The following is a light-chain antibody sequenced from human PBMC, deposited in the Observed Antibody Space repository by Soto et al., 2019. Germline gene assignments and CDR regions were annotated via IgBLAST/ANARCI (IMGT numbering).Light chain of an antibody. CDR2: DDT. V-gene: IGLV2-23*01. J-gene: IGLJ1*01. Sequence: QSALTQPASVSGSPGQSITISCTGTVGLVSWYQQHPGKVPKLIIYDDTKRPSGVSSRFSGSKSGNTASLTISGLQTEDEADYYCCLYVGGTTYVFGTGTKVNVL. CDR3: CLYVGGTTYV. CDR1: VGL.